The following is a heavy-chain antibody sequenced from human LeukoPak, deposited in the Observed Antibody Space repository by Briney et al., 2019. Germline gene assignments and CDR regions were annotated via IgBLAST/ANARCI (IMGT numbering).Heavy chain of an antibody. V-gene: IGHV3-48*04. CDR2: ISSSSSTI. CDR3: ARDDYGDYDPTFDY. J-gene: IGHJ4*02. Sequence: GGSLRLSCAASGFTFSSYSMNWVRQAPGKGLEWVSYISSSSSTIYYADSVKGRFTISRDNAKNSLYLQMNSLRAEDTAVYYCARDDYGDYDPTFDYWGQGTLVTVSS. CDR1: GFTFSSYS. D-gene: IGHD4-17*01.